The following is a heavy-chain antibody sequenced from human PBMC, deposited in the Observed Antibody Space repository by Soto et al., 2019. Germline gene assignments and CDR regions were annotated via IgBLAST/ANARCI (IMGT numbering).Heavy chain of an antibody. J-gene: IGHJ6*02. V-gene: IGHV3-30-3*01. D-gene: IGHD1-7*01. CDR1: GFTFSSYA. Sequence: QVQLVESGGGVVQPGRSLRLSCAASGFTFSSYAMHWGRQAPGKGLEWVALISYDGSNKYYADSVKGRFTISRDNSKNTLYLQMNSLRPEDTAVYHCARDQGGTTLYYHGMDVWGQGTTVTVSS. CDR3: ARDQGGTTLYYHGMDV. CDR2: ISYDGSNK.